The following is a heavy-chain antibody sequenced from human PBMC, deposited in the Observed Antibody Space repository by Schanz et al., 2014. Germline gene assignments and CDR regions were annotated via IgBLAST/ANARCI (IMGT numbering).Heavy chain of an antibody. CDR3: ARGPSTGEFDI. V-gene: IGHV1-69*08. J-gene: IGHJ3*02. D-gene: IGHD2-21*01. Sequence: QVQLVQSGAEVKKPGSSVKVSCKASGGTFSSSTLTWVRQAPGQGLEWMGRIIPILDKTNYAQKFQGRVTMTADKSTSTVYMEVSGLRSEDTAVYFCARGPSTGEFDIWGQGTMVTVSS. CDR2: IIPILDKT. CDR1: GGTFSSST.